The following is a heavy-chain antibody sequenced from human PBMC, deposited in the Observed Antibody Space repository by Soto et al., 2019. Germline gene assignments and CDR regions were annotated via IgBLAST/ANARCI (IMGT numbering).Heavy chain of an antibody. V-gene: IGHV4-31*03. D-gene: IGHD5-18*01. Sequence: QVQLQESGPGLVKPSQTLSLTCTVSGGSISSGGYYWSWIRHHPGKGLEWIGYIYYSGSTYYNPSLKSRVTISVDTSKNQFSLKLSSVTAADTAVYYCARISVVGYHFDYWGQGTLVTVSS. CDR3: ARISVVGYHFDY. CDR2: IYYSGST. CDR1: GGSISSGGYY. J-gene: IGHJ4*02.